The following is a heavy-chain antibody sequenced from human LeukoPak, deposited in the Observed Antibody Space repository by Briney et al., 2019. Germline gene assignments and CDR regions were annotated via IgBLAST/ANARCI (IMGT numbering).Heavy chain of an antibody. CDR1: GYTFTSYD. J-gene: IGHJ4*02. D-gene: IGHD6-19*01. V-gene: IGHV1-18*01. CDR2: ISGYNGKT. Sequence: ASVKVSCKASGYTFTSYDINWVRQAPGQGLEWMGWISGYNGKTNYAQNVQGRVTMTTDTSTSTAYMELRSLRSGDTAVYYCARQGTYSSAIGMGYWGQGTLVTVSS. CDR3: ARQGTYSSAIGMGY.